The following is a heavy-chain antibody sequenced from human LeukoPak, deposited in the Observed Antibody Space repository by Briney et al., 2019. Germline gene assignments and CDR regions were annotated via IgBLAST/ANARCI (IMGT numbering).Heavy chain of an antibody. D-gene: IGHD2-2*01. V-gene: IGHV5-51*01. CDR3: ARRQGCSSTSCPPDS. J-gene: IGHJ4*02. CDR1: GYSFTTYW. Sequence: GESLKISCRGSGYSFTTYWIGWVRQIPGKGLEWEGIIYPGDSDTKHSPSFQGQLTMSADKSINTAYLQWSSLKASDTAMYYCARRQGCSSTSCPPDSWGQGTLVTVSS. CDR2: IYPGDSDT.